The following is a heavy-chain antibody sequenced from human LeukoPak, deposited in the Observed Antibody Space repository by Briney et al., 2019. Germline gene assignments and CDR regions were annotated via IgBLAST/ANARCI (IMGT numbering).Heavy chain of an antibody. CDR2: ISCDGTEK. CDR3: AKGDGSGSYYNFYDFDY. CDR1: GYSFRSYG. J-gene: IGHJ4*02. D-gene: IGHD3-10*01. Sequence: GGSLRLSCGASGYSFRSYGMHWVRHAPGKGLEWVAVISCDGTEKRYVDSVKGRFTISRDKSQDTLDLQMSSLRPEDTAVYYCAKGDGSGSYYNFYDFDYWGQGTLVTVSS. V-gene: IGHV3-30*18.